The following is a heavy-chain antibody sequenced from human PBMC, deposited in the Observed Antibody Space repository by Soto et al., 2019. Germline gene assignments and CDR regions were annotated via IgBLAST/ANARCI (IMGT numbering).Heavy chain of an antibody. V-gene: IGHV4-31*03. J-gene: IGHJ5*02. CDR3: ARAITIFGVVTLPGWFDP. CDR2: IYYSGST. CDR1: GGSISSGGYY. Sequence: QVQLQESGPGLVKPSQTLSLTCTVSGGSISSGGYYWSWIRQHPGKGLEWIGYIYYSGSTYYNPSLKSRVTISVDTSKNQFSLKLSSVTAADTAVYYCARAITIFGVVTLPGWFDPWGQGTLVTVSS. D-gene: IGHD3-3*01.